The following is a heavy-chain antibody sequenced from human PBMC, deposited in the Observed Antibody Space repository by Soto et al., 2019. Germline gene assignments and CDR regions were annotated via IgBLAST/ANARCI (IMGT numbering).Heavy chain of an antibody. J-gene: IGHJ4*02. D-gene: IGHD3-22*01. V-gene: IGHV4-39*07. Sequence: SETLSLTCTVSGGSISSSSYYWGWIRQPPGKGLEWIGSIYYSGSTYYNPSLKSRVTISVDTSKNQFSLKLSSVTAADTAVYYCARERSDSSGSWDYWGQGTLVTVSS. CDR1: GGSISSSSYY. CDR3: ARERSDSSGSWDY. CDR2: IYYSGST.